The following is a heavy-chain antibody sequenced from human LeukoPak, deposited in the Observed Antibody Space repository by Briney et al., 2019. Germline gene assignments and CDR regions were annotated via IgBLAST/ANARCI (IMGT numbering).Heavy chain of an antibody. D-gene: IGHD3-10*01. J-gene: IGHJ4*02. V-gene: IGHV4-39*02. CDR2: IYSSGST. CDR1: GGSISSSHHY. Sequence: SETLSLTCAVSGGSISSSHHYWGWIRQPPGKGLEWIGSIYSSGSTYYNPSLRTRVTISVDTSKNQFSLKLSSVTAADTAVYYCAKEAYYGSTTAYWGQGTLVTISS. CDR3: AKEAYYGSTTAY.